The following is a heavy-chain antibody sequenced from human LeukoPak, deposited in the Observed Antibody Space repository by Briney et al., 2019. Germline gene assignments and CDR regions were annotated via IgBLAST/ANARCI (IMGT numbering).Heavy chain of an antibody. D-gene: IGHD1-26*01. V-gene: IGHV4-34*01. CDR2: INHSGST. J-gene: IGHJ5*02. CDR1: GGSISGYY. CDR3: ASLVGANEDGFPTNWFDP. Sequence: SETLSLTCTVSGGSISGYYWSWIRQPPGKGLEWIGEINHSGSTNYNPSLKSRVTISVDTSKNQFSLKLSSVTAADTAVYYCASLVGANEDGFPTNWFDPWGQGTLVTVSS.